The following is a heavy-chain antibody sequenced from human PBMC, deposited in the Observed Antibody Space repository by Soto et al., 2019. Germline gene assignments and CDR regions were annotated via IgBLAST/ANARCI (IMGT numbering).Heavy chain of an antibody. CDR1: GFTFDRYT. Sequence: EVQLLESGGGLVQPGGSLRLSCAASGFTFDRYTMIWVRQAPGKGLGWVSGITSGGGSTYYADSVKGRFSISRDNSRNTLDLQVDSLRADDPAVYYCAKVRRGTGWAFDSWGQATLVTVS. CDR2: ITSGGGST. CDR3: AKVRRGTGWAFDS. D-gene: IGHD6-19*01. J-gene: IGHJ4*02. V-gene: IGHV3-23*01.